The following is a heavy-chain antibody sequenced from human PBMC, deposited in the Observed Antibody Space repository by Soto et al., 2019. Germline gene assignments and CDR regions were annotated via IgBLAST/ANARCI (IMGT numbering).Heavy chain of an antibody. CDR3: ARAGAPVVVELTYYFDY. CDR2: INHSGST. CDR1: GGSVCGYY. D-gene: IGHD2-21*01. J-gene: IGHJ4*02. Sequence: PSETLSLTCAVYGGSVCGYYWSWIRQPPGEGLEWIGEINHSGSTNYNPSLKSRVTISVDTSKNQFSLKLSSVTAADTAVYYCARAGAPVVVELTYYFDYWGQGTLVTVSS. V-gene: IGHV4-34*01.